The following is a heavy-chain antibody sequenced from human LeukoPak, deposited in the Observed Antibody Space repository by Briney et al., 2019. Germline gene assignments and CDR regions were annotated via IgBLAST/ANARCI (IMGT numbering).Heavy chain of an antibody. CDR1: GGPISSSSYY. J-gene: IGHJ4*02. V-gene: IGHV4-39*07. CDR3: ARGGPRAWIQLWLSDY. CDR2: IYYSGST. Sequence: PSETLSLTCTVSGGPISSSSYYWGWIRQPPGKGLEWIGSIYYSGSTYYNPSLKSRVTISVDTSKNQFSLKLSSVTAADTAVYYCARGGPRAWIQLWLSDYWGQGTLVTVSS. D-gene: IGHD5-18*01.